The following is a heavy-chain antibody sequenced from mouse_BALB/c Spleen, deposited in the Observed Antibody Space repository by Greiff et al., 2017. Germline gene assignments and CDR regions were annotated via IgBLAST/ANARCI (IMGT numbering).Heavy chain of an antibody. V-gene: IGHV5-4*02. CDR2: ISDGGSYT. CDR1: GFTFSDYY. CDR3: ARGEITTPFAY. Sequence: EVHLVESGGGLVKPGGSLKLSCAASGFTFSDYYMYWVRQTPEKRLEWVATISDGGSYTYYPDSVKGRFTISRDNAKNNLYLQMSSLKSEDTAMYYCARGEITTPFAYWGQGTLVTVSA. D-gene: IGHD2-4*01. J-gene: IGHJ3*01.